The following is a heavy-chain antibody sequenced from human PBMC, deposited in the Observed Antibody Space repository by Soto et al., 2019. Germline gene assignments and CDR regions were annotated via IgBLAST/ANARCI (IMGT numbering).Heavy chain of an antibody. CDR3: ARYTVKEGAFDI. J-gene: IGHJ3*02. V-gene: IGHV4-31*03. D-gene: IGHD4-17*01. CDR2: IYYSGKT. CDR1: GGSISSGGYY. Sequence: QVQLQESGPGLVKPSQTLSLTCTVSGGSISSGGYYWGWVRQHPGKGLEWIGYIYYSGKTYYNPSLKSRVTISVDTSKNQFSLKLSSVTAADTAVYYCARYTVKEGAFDIWGQGTMGTVSS.